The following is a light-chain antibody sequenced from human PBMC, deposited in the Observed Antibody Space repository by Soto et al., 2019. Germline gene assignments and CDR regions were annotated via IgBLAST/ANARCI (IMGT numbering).Light chain of an antibody. J-gene: IGKJ5*01. CDR2: GAS. CDR1: QSVSSSY. V-gene: IGKV3D-20*02. CDR3: QQRCNWPIT. Sequence: DIVLTQSPVSRSLSPGESATLSGRDSQSVSSSYLAWYQQKPGQAPRLLIYGASSRATGIPDRFSGSGSGTDFTLTISSLEPEDLAVYYCQQRCNWPITFGQGTRLEIK.